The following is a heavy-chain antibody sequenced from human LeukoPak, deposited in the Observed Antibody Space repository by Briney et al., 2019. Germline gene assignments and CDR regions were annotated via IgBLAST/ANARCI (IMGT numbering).Heavy chain of an antibody. Sequence: SSETLSLTCTVSGVSISSSNSYWGWIRQPPGKGLEWIGSIYYSGNTYYKASLKSQVSISMDTSKNRFSLKLTSVTAADTAVYYCARQTGSGLFILPGGQGTLVTVSS. CDR3: ARQTGSGLFILP. D-gene: IGHD3/OR15-3a*01. CDR1: GVSISSSNSY. CDR2: IYYSGNT. V-gene: IGHV4-39*01. J-gene: IGHJ4*02.